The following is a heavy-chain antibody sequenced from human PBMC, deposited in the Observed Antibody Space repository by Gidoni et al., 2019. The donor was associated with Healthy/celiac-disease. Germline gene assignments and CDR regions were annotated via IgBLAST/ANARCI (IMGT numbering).Heavy chain of an antibody. CDR3: ARWGTSYDSSGYERTFDY. CDR1: GGSISSGVYY. Sequence: QVQLQESGPGLVKPSQTLSLTCTFSGGSISSGVYYWSWIRQPPGKGLEWIGYIYYSGSTYYNPSLKSRVTISVDTSKNQFALKLSSVTAADTAGYYCARWGTSYDSSGYERTFDYWGQGTLVTVSS. CDR2: IYYSGST. V-gene: IGHV4-30-4*01. D-gene: IGHD3-22*01. J-gene: IGHJ4*02.